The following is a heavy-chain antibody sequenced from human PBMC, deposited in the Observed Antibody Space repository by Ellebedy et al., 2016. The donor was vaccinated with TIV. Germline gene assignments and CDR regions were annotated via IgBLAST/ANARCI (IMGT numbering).Heavy chain of an antibody. J-gene: IGHJ3*02. CDR2: ISGSSYYR. D-gene: IGHD6-19*01. CDR3: AKFYSSVWTDAFDI. CDR1: GFTFTDYT. V-gene: IGHV3-21*01. Sequence: PGGSLRLSCVASGFTFTDYTMNWGRQAPGKGLEWVSSISGSSYYRYYAESLKGRFTISRDNAKNSLYLQMNSLKAEDTAVYYCAKFYSSVWTDAFDIWGQGKMVTVSS.